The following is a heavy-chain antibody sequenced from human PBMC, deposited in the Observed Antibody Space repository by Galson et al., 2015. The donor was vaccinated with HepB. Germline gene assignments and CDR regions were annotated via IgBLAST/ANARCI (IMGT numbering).Heavy chain of an antibody. CDR2: IRSKARDYSP. Sequence: SLRLSCAASGFTFSGSAIHWVRQASGKGPEWVGRIRSKARDYSPAYAAPLKGRFTISRDDSKNTAYLHMNSLKTEATAVYYCLRLGDLSGYSSSWGQGTLVTVSS. V-gene: IGHV3-73*01. J-gene: IGHJ4*02. D-gene: IGHD6-13*01. CDR3: LRLGDLSGYSSS. CDR1: GFTFSGSA.